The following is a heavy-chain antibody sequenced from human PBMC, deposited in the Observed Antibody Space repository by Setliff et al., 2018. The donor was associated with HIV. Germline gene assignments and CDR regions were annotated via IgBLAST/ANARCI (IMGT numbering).Heavy chain of an antibody. D-gene: IGHD2-15*01. CDR1: GGSMSSSSYY. CDR3: ASSPAWRSDSGLHTFDY. CDR2: VYHTGST. Sequence: SETLSLTCTVSGGSMSSSSYYWGWIRQPPGKGLEWIGSVYHTGSTYYNPSLKSRVTMSADTSKNQFSLKLSSVTAADTAVYYCASSPAWRSDSGLHTFDYWGQGTLVTVSS. J-gene: IGHJ4*02. V-gene: IGHV4-39*07.